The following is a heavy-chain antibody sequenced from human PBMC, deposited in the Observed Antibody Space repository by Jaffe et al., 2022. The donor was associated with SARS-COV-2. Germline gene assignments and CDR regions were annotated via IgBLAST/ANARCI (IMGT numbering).Heavy chain of an antibody. V-gene: IGHV3-7*01. CDR1: GFTFSSYW. CDR2: IKQDGSEK. D-gene: IGHD3-22*01. Sequence: EVQLVESGGGLVQPGGSLRLSCAASGFTFSSYWMSWVRQAPGKGLEWVANIKQDGSEKYYVDSVKGRFTISRDNAKNSLYLQMNSLRAEDTAVYYCACTYSSGYYSKTFDYWGQGTLVTVSS. CDR3: ACTYSSGYYSKTFDY. J-gene: IGHJ4*02.